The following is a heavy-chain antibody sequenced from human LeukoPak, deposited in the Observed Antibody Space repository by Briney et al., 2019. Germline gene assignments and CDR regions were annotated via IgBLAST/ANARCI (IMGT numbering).Heavy chain of an antibody. V-gene: IGHV4-59*08. Sequence: SETLSLTCTVCGGSISSYYWSWIRQPPGKGLEWIGYIYYSGSTYYNPSLKSRVTISVDTSKNQFSLKLSSVTAADTAVYYCARPVGKVWGYDSSGYLKGHPFDYWGQGTLVTVSS. D-gene: IGHD3-22*01. CDR1: GGSISSYY. CDR2: IYYSGST. J-gene: IGHJ4*02. CDR3: ARPVGKVWGYDSSGYLKGHPFDY.